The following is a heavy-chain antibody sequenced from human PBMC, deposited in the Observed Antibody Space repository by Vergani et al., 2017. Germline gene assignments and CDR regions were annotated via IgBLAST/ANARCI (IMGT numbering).Heavy chain of an antibody. D-gene: IGHD3-22*01. J-gene: IGHJ6*02. Sequence: EVQLVESGGGLVQPGGSLRLSCAASGFTFSSYWMHWVRQAPGKGLEWVSVIYSGGSTYYADSVKGRFTISRDNSKNTLYLQMNSLRAEDTAVYYCARRRKMVDSSGYYYDSHFYYYGMDVWGQGTTVTVSS. CDR1: GFTFSSYW. CDR3: ARRRKMVDSSGYYYDSHFYYYGMDV. CDR2: IYSGGST. V-gene: IGHV3-66*01.